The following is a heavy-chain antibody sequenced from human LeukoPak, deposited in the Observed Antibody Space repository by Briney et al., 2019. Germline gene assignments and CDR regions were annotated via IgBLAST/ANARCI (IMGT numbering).Heavy chain of an antibody. J-gene: IGHJ4*02. CDR3: ELGDCSSPSCYVFDY. CDR1: GGYISSYY. CDR2: IFNSGST. D-gene: IGHD2-2*01. V-gene: IGHV4-59*01. Sequence: SETLSLTCSVSGGYISSYYWSWIRQPPGKGLEWIGYIFNSGSTNYNPSLKSRVTISVDTSKNHFSLKLSSVNDADTAVYFCELGDCSSPSCYVFDYWGTGTMVTVSS.